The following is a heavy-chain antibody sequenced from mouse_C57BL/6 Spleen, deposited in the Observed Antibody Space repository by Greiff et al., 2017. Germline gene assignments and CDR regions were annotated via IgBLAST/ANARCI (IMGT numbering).Heavy chain of an antibody. Sequence: EVQLQQSGPELVKPGASVKMSCKASGYTFTDYNMHWVKQSPGKSLEWIGYINPNNGGTSYNQKVKGKATLTVNKSSSTAYMELRSLTSEDSAVYYCARVSNMITTGYFDGWGTGTTGTVSS. V-gene: IGHV1-22*01. D-gene: IGHD2-4*01. CDR3: ARVSNMITTGYFDG. CDR1: GYTFTDYN. CDR2: INPNNGGT. J-gene: IGHJ1*03.